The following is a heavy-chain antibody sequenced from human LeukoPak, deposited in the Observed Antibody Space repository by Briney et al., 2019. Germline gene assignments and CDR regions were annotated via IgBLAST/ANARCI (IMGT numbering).Heavy chain of an antibody. CDR1: GFTFDDYG. CDR2: INWNGGST. CDR3: ARDKEVGATTAFDI. J-gene: IGHJ3*02. V-gene: IGHV3-20*04. D-gene: IGHD1-26*01. Sequence: GGSLRPSCAASGFTFDDYGMSWVRQAPGKGLEWVSGINWNGGSTGYADSVKGRFTISRDSAKNSLYLQMKSLRAEDTALYYCARDKEVGATTAFDIWGQGTMVTVSS.